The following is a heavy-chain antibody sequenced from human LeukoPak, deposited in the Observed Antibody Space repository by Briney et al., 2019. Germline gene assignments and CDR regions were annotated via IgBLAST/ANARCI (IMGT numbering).Heavy chain of an antibody. D-gene: IGHD2-2*01. Sequence: GGSLRLSCAASGFTFSNAWMSWVRQAPGKGLEWVGRVKSKSDGGRTDYAAPVKGRFTISRDDSKNMLYLQMNSLKTEDTAVYYCTIEPGKLGYCRSDSCYVADSWGQGTLVTVSS. V-gene: IGHV3-15*01. CDR2: VKSKSDGGRT. CDR3: TIEPGKLGYCRSDSCYVADS. CDR1: GFTFSNAW. J-gene: IGHJ5*01.